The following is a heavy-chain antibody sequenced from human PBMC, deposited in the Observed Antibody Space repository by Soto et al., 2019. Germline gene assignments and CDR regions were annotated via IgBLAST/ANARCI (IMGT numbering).Heavy chain of an antibody. CDR1: GFTFSSYA. J-gene: IGHJ4*02. CDR3: ARDPDSSGYYYFDY. CDR2: ISSYGSST. V-gene: IGHV3-64*01. Sequence: EVPLVESGGGLVQPGGSLRLSCAAYGFTFSSYAMHWVRQAPGKGLEYVSAISSYGSSTYYGNSVKGRFTMARDNSKNALYLQMGSLRAEDLAVYYCARDPDSSGYYYFDYWGQGTLVTVSS. D-gene: IGHD3-22*01.